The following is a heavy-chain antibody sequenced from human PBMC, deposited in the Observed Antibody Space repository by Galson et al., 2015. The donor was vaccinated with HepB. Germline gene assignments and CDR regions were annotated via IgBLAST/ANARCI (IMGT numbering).Heavy chain of an antibody. CDR3: AKVGYSYDSSGYYDY. CDR1: GFNFSDYD. V-gene: IGHV3-23*01. CDR2: ISASGTST. Sequence: SLRLSCAASGFNFSDYDMNWVRQAPGKGLEWVSAISASGTSTYYADSVKGRFTITRDNSKNTLYLRMNSLRVEDTALYYCAKVGYSYDSSGYYDYWGQGTLITVSS. D-gene: IGHD3-22*01. J-gene: IGHJ4*02.